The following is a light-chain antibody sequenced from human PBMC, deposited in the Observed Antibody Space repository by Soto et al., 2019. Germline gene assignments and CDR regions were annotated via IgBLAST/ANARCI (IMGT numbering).Light chain of an antibody. V-gene: IGKV1-27*01. CDR3: QKYNTAPLT. CDR2: GIS. CDR1: QSFSTY. J-gene: IGKJ4*01. Sequence: DFQMTQSPSSLSPSLGDSVTITCRASQSFSTYLAWYQQKPGKVPKLLISGISTLQSGVPYRFSGSGYGTEFNLTISKLQPEDVATYYCQKYNTAPLTCGGGTKVDIK.